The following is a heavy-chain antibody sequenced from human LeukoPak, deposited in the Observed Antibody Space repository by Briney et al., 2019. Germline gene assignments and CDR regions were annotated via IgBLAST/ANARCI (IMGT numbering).Heavy chain of an antibody. J-gene: IGHJ5*01. CDR2: IYYTSKT. V-gene: IGHV4-39*01. Sequence: PSETLSLTCTVSGGSISSSEYYWGWIRQPPGKGLEWIANIYYTSKTNYNPSLKSRVTISIDTSKNQFSLKLSSVTAADTAVYYCARHDGYNYGYIDSWGQGTLVTVSS. D-gene: IGHD5-18*01. CDR3: ARHDGYNYGYIDS. CDR1: GGSISSSEYY.